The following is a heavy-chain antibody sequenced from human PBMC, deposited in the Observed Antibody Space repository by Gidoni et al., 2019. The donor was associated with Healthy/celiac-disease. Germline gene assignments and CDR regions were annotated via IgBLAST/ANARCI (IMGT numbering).Heavy chain of an antibody. CDR1: GFTFSSYG. CDR2: IWYDGSNK. CDR3: ARGKDEEHRGEKQWLVPTAYYYGMDV. D-gene: IGHD6-19*01. V-gene: IGHV3-33*01. Sequence: QVQLVESGGGVVQPGRSLRLSCAASGFTFSSYGMHWVRQAPGKGLEWVAVIWYDGSNKYYADSVKGRFTISRDNSKNTLYLQMNSLRAEDTAVYYCARGKDEEHRGEKQWLVPTAYYYGMDVWGQGTTVTVSS. J-gene: IGHJ6*02.